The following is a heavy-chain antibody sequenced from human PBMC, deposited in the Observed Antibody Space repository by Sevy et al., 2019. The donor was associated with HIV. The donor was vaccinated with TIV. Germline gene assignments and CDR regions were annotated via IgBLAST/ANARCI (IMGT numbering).Heavy chain of an antibody. CDR3: TKQSVFSPSYYFDY. V-gene: IGHV3-23*01. CDR1: GFTFNNYA. Sequence: GGSLRLSRAASGFTFNNYAMSWVRQAPGKGLEWVSGISGSGGSTYYVDSVKGRFTISRDNSKNTLYLQMNSLRAEDTAVYYCTKQSVFSPSYYFDYWGQRALVTVSS. CDR2: ISGSGGST. J-gene: IGHJ4*02.